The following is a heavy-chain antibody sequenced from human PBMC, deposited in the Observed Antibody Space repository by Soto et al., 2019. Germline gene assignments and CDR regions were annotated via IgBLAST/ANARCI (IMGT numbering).Heavy chain of an antibody. J-gene: IGHJ6*02. V-gene: IGHV3-7*01. CDR3: ARDPNIVLVPAALRSYYYYYGMDV. Sequence: LRLSCAASGFTFSSYWMSWVRQAPGKGLEWVANKKKDGSEKYYVDSVKGRFTISRDNAKNSLYLQMNSLRAEDTAVYYCARDPNIVLVPAALRSYYYYYGMDVWGQGTTVTVSS. CDR1: GFTFSSYW. D-gene: IGHD2-2*01. CDR2: KKKDGSEK.